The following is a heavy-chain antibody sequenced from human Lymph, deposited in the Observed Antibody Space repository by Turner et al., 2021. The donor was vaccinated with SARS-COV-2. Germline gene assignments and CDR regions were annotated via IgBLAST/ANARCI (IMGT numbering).Heavy chain of an antibody. CDR1: EGTFSSYA. CDR2: IIPILGIA. CDR3: ARGRLDPYSGSYYSWFDP. V-gene: IGHV1-69*04. D-gene: IGHD1-26*01. Sequence: QVQLVQSGAEVKKPGSSVKVSCKASEGTFSSYAISWVRQAPGQGLEWMGRIIPILGIANYAQKFQGRVTITADKSTSTAYMELSSLRSEDTAVYYCARGRLDPYSGSYYSWFDPWGQGTLVTVSS. J-gene: IGHJ5*02.